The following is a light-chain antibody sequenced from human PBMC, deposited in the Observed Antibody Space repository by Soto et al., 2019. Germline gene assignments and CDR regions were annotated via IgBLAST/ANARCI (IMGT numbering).Light chain of an antibody. CDR3: QQLNSFTIT. J-gene: IGKJ5*01. V-gene: IGKV1D-12*01. CDR2: AAS. Sequence: DIQITQSPSSVSASVGDRVTITCRASQGASRWLAWYEQRPGRAPKLLIYAASSLQSGVPSRFSGGGSGTDFTLTISGLQPEDFETYYCQQLNSFTITFGQGTRLEIK. CDR1: QGASRW.